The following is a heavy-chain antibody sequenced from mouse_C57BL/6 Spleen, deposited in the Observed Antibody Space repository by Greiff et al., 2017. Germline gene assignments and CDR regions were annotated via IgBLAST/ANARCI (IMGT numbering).Heavy chain of an antibody. CDR3: ARRVGYGNYEGGYYFDY. CDR1: GYTFTDYY. V-gene: IGHV1-26*01. Sequence: EVQLLQSGPELVKPGASVKISCKASGYTFTDYYMNWVKQSHGKSLEWIGDINPNNGGTSYNQKFKGKATLTVDKSSSTDYMELRSLTSEDSAVYYCARRVGYGNYEGGYYFDYWGQGTTLTVSS. CDR2: INPNNGGT. J-gene: IGHJ2*01. D-gene: IGHD2-1*01.